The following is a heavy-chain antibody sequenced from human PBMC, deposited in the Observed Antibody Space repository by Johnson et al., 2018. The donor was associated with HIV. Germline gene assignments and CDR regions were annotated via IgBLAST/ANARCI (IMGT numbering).Heavy chain of an antibody. J-gene: IGHJ3*02. Sequence: VQLVESGGGLVQPGGSLRLSCAASGFTFSSYWMSWVRQAPGKGLEWVANIKQDGSEKYYVDSVKGRFTISRDNAKNSRYLQMNSLRAEDTAVYYCARGGGGRTADAFDIWGQGTMVTVSS. D-gene: IGHD2-15*01. CDR1: GFTFSSYW. CDR3: ARGGGGRTADAFDI. V-gene: IGHV3-7*05. CDR2: IKQDGSEK.